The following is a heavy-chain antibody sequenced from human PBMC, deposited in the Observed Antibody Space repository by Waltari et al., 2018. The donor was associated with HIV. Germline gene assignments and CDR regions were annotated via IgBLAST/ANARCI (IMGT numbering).Heavy chain of an antibody. J-gene: IGHJ4*02. CDR1: GLTFGNAW. CDR2: IKIETDGGTT. V-gene: IGHV3-15*01. CDR3: TTDPPPYYYDTSGEGY. Sequence: EVQLVESGGGLVKPGGSLRLSCAASGLTFGNAWMTWVRQAPGKGVEWVGRIKIETDGGTTDYAAPVKGRFTISRDDSKNTLYLQMNSLKHEDTAVYYCTTDPPPYYYDTSGEGYWGQGTLVTVSS. D-gene: IGHD3-22*01.